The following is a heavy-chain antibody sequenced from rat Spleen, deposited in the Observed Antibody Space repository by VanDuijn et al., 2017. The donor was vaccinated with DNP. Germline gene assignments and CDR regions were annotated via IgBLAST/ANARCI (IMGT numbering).Heavy chain of an antibody. Sequence: EVQLVESGGGLVQPGRSLKLSCVASGFTFSNYYMAWVRQAPKGGLEWAATISTRGSRTYYPDSEKGLYTISRDNAKSSLYLQMNSLKSEDTDTYCCARHSNYNWYFDFWGPGTMVTVSS. J-gene: IGHJ1*01. CDR3: ARHSNYNWYFDF. V-gene: IGHV5-25*01. CDR1: GFTFSNYY. CDR2: ISTRGSRT.